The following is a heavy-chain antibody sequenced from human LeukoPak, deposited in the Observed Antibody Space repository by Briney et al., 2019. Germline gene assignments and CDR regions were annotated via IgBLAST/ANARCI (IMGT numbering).Heavy chain of an antibody. Sequence: GGSLRLSCAASGFTFSSYAMSWVRQAPRKGLEWVSTISGSAGTTLYADSVKGRFTISRDNSTNTLYLQMNSLRAEDTAVYYCARCSGGSCPSWFDPWGQGTLVTVSS. CDR3: ARCSGGSCPSWFDP. V-gene: IGHV3-23*01. CDR2: ISGSAGTT. J-gene: IGHJ5*02. D-gene: IGHD2-15*01. CDR1: GFTFSSYA.